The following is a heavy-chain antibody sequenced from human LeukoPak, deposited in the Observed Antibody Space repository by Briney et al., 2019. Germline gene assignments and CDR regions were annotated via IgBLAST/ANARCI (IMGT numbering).Heavy chain of an antibody. CDR3: ARDLAVAGTFDY. J-gene: IGHJ4*02. CDR2: ISSSSSYI. V-gene: IGHV3-21*01. CDR1: GLPLITNA. Sequence: GGPLGLSFPASGLPLITNALTWSRQAPGKGLDWVSSISSSSSYIYYADSVKGRFTISRDNAKNSLYLQMNSLRAEDTAVYYCARDLAVAGTFDYWGQGTLVTVSS. D-gene: IGHD6-19*01.